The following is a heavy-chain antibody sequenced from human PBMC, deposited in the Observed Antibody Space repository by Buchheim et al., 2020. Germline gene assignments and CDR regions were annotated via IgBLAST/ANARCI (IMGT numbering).Heavy chain of an antibody. CDR2: INHSGST. J-gene: IGHJ6*02. CDR3: ARGSSYYDFWSGYYTGFMDV. CDR1: GGSFSGYY. Sequence: QVQLQQWGAGLLKPSETLSLTCAVYGGSFSGYYWSWIRQPPGKGLEWIGEINHSGSTNYNPSLKSRVTISVDTSKNQFSLKLSSVTAADTAVYYCARGSSYYDFWSGYYTGFMDVWGQGTT. D-gene: IGHD3-3*01. V-gene: IGHV4-34*01.